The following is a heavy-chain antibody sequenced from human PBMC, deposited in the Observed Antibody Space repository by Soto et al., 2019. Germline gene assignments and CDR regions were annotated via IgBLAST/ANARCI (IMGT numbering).Heavy chain of an antibody. CDR3: ARGYAEEYYYYMDV. Sequence: GGSLRLSCAASGFTFSSYGMHWVRQAPGKGLEWVAVIWYDGSNKYYADSVKGRFTISRDNSKNTLYLQMNSLRAEDTAVYYCARGYAEEYYYYMDVWGKGTTVTVSS. CDR1: GFTFSSYG. D-gene: IGHD1-1*01. V-gene: IGHV3-33*01. CDR2: IWYDGSNK. J-gene: IGHJ6*03.